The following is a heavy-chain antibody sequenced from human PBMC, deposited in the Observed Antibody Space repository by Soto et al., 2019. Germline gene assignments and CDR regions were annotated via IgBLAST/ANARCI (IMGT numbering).Heavy chain of an antibody. J-gene: IGHJ4*02. D-gene: IGHD1-26*01. CDR2: IYYSGTT. Sequence: QVQLQESGPGLVKPSDTLSLTCAVSGYSISSSNWWGWIRQPPGKGLEWIGYIYYSGTTYYNPSLRCRVTLSGDTPKHQFSLKLASVPAGDTAVYYCARREIQGPIDYWGQGTLVTVSS. CDR3: ARREIQGPIDY. V-gene: IGHV4-28*01. CDR1: GYSISSSNW.